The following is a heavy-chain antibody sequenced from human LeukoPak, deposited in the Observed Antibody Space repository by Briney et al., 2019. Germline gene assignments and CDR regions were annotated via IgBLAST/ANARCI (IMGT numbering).Heavy chain of an antibody. V-gene: IGHV3-23*01. Sequence: GGSLRLSCAASGFTFSSYAMSWIRQAPGKGLEWVSSISGSGGSTYYADSVKGRFTISRDNSKNTLYLQMNSLRAEDTAVYYCAKGTSRDASVNFFDYWGQGTLVTVSS. D-gene: IGHD5-24*01. CDR2: ISGSGGST. J-gene: IGHJ4*02. CDR3: AKGTSRDASVNFFDY. CDR1: GFTFSSYA.